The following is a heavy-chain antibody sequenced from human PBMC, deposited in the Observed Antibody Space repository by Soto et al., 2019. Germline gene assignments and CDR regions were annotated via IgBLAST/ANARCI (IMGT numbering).Heavy chain of an antibody. CDR1: GGSISSGGYY. V-gene: IGHV4-31*03. Sequence: QVQLQESGPGLVKPSQTLSLTCTVSGGSISSGGYYWSWIRQHPGKGLEWIGYIYYSGSTYYNPSLKSRVTKSLDTLKNPFSLKLSSVTAADTAVYYCAATVTDRPYYFDYWGQGTLVTVSS. CDR3: AATVTDRPYYFDY. CDR2: IYYSGST. D-gene: IGHD4-17*01. J-gene: IGHJ4*02.